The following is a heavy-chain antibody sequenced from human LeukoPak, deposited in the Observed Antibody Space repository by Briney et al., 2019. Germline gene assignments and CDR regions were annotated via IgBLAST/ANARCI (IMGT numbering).Heavy chain of an antibody. CDR2: IYHSGST. CDR1: GGSISSGGYY. D-gene: IGHD6-13*01. CDR3: ARDLGYSSSWSEGYFDY. Sequence: PSETLSLTCTVSGGSISSGGYYWSWIRQPPGKGLEWIGYIYHSGSTYYNPSLKSRVTISVDRSKNQFSLKLSSVTAADTAVYYCARDLGYSSSWSEGYFDYWGQGTLVTVSS. J-gene: IGHJ4*02. V-gene: IGHV4-30-2*01.